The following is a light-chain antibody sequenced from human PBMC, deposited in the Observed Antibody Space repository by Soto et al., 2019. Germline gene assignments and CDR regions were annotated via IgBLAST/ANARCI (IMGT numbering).Light chain of an antibody. CDR2: AAS. V-gene: IGKV1-6*01. J-gene: IGKJ1*01. Sequence: AIQMTQSPPSLSASVGDRVTITCRASQAIRNDIGWYQKTPGKAPKLLIYAASILQSGVPSRFGGRGYGTDFTLTISRLQPEDFATYYCLQDFNYPRTFGQGTKVEIK. CDR3: LQDFNYPRT. CDR1: QAIRND.